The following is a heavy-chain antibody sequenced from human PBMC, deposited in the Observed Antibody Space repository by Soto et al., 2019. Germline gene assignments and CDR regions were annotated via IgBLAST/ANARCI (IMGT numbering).Heavy chain of an antibody. Sequence: LSLTCTVSGGSISSYYWSWIRQPAGKGLEWIGRIYTSGSTNYNPSLKSRVTMSVDTSKNQCSLKLSSVTAADTAVYYCARDRYCTNGVCHGGDAFDIWGQGTMVTVSS. CDR1: GGSISSYY. D-gene: IGHD2-8*01. V-gene: IGHV4-4*07. CDR2: IYTSGST. J-gene: IGHJ3*02. CDR3: ARDRYCTNGVCHGGDAFDI.